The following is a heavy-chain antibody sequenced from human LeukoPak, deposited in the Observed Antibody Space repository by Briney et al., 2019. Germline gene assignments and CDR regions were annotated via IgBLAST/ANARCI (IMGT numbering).Heavy chain of an antibody. Sequence: SETLSLTCAVSGYSISSGYYWSWIRQPPGKGLEWIGSIYHSGSTYYNPSLKSRVTISVDTSKNQFSLKLSSVTAADTAVYYCARAEWLPNKMFDYWGQGTLVTVSS. V-gene: IGHV4-38-2*01. J-gene: IGHJ4*02. D-gene: IGHD5-12*01. CDR1: GYSISSGYY. CDR2: IYHSGST. CDR3: ARAEWLPNKMFDY.